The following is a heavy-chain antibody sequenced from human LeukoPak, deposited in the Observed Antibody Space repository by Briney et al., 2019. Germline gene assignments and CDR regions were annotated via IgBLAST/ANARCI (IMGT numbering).Heavy chain of an antibody. CDR3: AKEWSGGGFDY. J-gene: IGHJ4*02. Sequence: GGSLRLSCAASGFIFRNYGMHWVRQAPGKGLEWVAFISYDGSDKYYVDSVKGRFTISRDNSKNTLYLQMNSLRTEDTAVYFCAKEWSGGGFDYWGQGTLVTVSS. CDR2: ISYDGSDK. V-gene: IGHV3-30*18. D-gene: IGHD3-3*01. CDR1: GFIFRNYG.